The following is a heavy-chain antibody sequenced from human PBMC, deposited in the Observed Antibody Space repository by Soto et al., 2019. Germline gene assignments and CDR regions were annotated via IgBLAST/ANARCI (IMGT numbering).Heavy chain of an antibody. CDR1: GGTFSSYT. CDR2: IIPILGIA. D-gene: IGHD3-22*01. CDR3: AIGDYYDSSGYYSDFDY. Sequence: QVQLVQSGAEVKKPGSSVKVSCKASGGTFSSYTISWVRQAPGQGLEWMGRIIPILGIANYAQKFQGRVTITADKSTSTAYMELSSLRSEDTAVYYCAIGDYYDSSGYYSDFDYWGQGTLVTVSS. V-gene: IGHV1-69*02. J-gene: IGHJ4*02.